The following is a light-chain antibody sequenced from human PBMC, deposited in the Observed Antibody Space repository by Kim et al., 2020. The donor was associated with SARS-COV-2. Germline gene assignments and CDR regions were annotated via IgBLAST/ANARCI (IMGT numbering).Light chain of an antibody. CDR2: GKN. CDR1: SLRSYY. V-gene: IGLV3-19*01. J-gene: IGLJ3*02. CDR3: NARDSSGNHWV. Sequence: SSELTQDPAVSVAFGQTVRITCQGDSLRSYYASWYQQKPGQAPVLVIYGKNNRPSGIPDRFSGSSSGNTASLTITGAQAEDEAAYYCNARDSSGNHWVFGGGTKLTVL.